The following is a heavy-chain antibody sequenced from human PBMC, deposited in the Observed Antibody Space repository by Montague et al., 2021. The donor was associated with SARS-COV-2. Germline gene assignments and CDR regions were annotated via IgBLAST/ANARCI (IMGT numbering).Heavy chain of an antibody. D-gene: IGHD5-18*01. CDR1: GESISNSIYY. J-gene: IGHJ4*02. Sequence: SETLSLTCTVSGESISNSIYYWDWIRQPPGKGLEWIGNIYYTENTYYNPALKIRVTISIDTTKNQFSLKLSSVTAADTAVYYCARPGSGYSYGSGAVDYWGQGTLVTVSS. CDR3: ARPGSGYSYGSGAVDY. V-gene: IGHV4-39*01. CDR2: IYYTENT.